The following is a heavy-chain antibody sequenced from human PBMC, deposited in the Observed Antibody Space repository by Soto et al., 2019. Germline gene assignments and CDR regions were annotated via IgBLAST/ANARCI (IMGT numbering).Heavy chain of an antibody. CDR1: GFTFNTYS. J-gene: IGHJ4*02. Sequence: GGSLRLSCEASGFTFNTYSMHWVRQPPGKGLEWLAAIWYDGTQKYYADSVKGRFIISRDNSKKTLYLEMNSLRAEDTAVYYCARARGTTVTGLWHFDSWGQGTLVTVSS. CDR2: IWYDGTQK. CDR3: ARARGTTVTGLWHFDS. D-gene: IGHD4-17*01. V-gene: IGHV3-33*01.